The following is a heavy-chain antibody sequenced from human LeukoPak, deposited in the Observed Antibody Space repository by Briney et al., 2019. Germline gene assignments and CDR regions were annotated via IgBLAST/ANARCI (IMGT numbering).Heavy chain of an antibody. D-gene: IGHD3-3*01. J-gene: IGHJ4*02. CDR2: ISSSSSYI. Sequence: GGSLRLSCAASGFTFSSYSMNWVGQAPGKGLEWASSISSSSSYIYYADSVKGRFTISRDNAKNSLYLQMSSLRAEDTAVYYCARDEGDYDFWSGLYYFDYWGQGTLVTVSS. CDR1: GFTFSSYS. CDR3: ARDEGDYDFWSGLYYFDY. V-gene: IGHV3-21*01.